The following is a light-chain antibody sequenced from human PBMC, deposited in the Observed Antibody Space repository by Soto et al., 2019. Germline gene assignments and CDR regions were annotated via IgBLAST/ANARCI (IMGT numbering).Light chain of an antibody. CDR1: ISDFVVYNY. Sequence: QSALTQPASVSGSPGQSITISCTGTISDFVVYNYVSWYQQHPGKAPKLMIYGVSNRPSGVSNRSSGSKSGNTASLTISGLQADDEADYYCSSHTISSALQVFGTGTKVTVL. CDR3: SSHTISSALQV. CDR2: GVS. V-gene: IGLV2-14*01. J-gene: IGLJ1*01.